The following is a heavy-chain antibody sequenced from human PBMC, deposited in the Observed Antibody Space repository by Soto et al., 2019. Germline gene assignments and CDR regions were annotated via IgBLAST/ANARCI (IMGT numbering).Heavy chain of an antibody. D-gene: IGHD1-1*01. J-gene: IGHJ6*02. CDR1: GYTFSTHA. V-gene: IGHV1-3*01. Sequence: ASVKVSCKASGYTFSTHAMHCVLQSPLQSLEWMGWINGGTGQTKHSQRFQDRVTITRDTSASTAYMELGSLRSEDTAVYYCARGKGMEENYYYYGLDIWGQGTTVTVSS. CDR3: ARGKGMEENYYYYGLDI. CDR2: INGGTGQT.